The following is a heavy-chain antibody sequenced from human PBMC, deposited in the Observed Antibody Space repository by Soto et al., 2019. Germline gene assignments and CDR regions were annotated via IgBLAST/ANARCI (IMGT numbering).Heavy chain of an antibody. D-gene: IGHD2-21*02. J-gene: IGHJ4*02. CDR2: ISYDGSNK. CDR1: GFTFSSYG. CDR3: AKELLAYCGGDCYTVIDY. V-gene: IGHV3-30*18. Sequence: GGSLRLSCAASGFTFSSYGMHWVRQAPGKGLEWVAVISYDGSNKYYADSVKGRFTISRDNSKNTLYLQMNSLRAEDTAVYYSAKELLAYCGGDCYTVIDYWGQGTLVTVSS.